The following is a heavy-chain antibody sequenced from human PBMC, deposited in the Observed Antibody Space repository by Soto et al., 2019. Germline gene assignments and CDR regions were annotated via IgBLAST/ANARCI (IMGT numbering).Heavy chain of an antibody. V-gene: IGHV4-4*02. J-gene: IGHJ3*02. CDR3: AGGITVAGPSRDGFDI. Sequence: QVQLQESGPGLVKPSGTLSLTCAVSSGSISSSNWWSWVRQPPGKGLEWIGEIYHSGSTNYNPSLKRRVTISLDKPTNQFSLKLSSVTAADTAVYYCAGGITVAGPSRDGFDIWGQGTMVTVSS. CDR2: IYHSGST. D-gene: IGHD6-19*01. CDR1: SGSISSSNW.